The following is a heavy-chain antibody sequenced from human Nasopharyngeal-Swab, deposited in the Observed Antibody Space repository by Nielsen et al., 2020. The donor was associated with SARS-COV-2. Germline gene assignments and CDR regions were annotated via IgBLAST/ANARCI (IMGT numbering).Heavy chain of an antibody. CDR2: IYYSGST. D-gene: IGHD5-18*01. Sequence: SETLSLTCTVSGGSISSSSYYWGWIRQPPGKGLEWIGSIYYSGSTYYNPSLKSRVTISVDTSKNQFSLKLSSVTAADTAMYYCARGPDTSVGDFDYWGQGTLVTVSS. V-gene: IGHV4-39*07. CDR3: ARGPDTSVGDFDY. J-gene: IGHJ4*02. CDR1: GGSISSSSYY.